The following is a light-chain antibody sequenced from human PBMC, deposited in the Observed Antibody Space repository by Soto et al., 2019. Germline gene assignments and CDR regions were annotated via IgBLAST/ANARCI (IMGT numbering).Light chain of an antibody. CDR3: QQYNSYSWT. J-gene: IGKJ1*01. CDR1: QSISSW. Sequence: DIQMTQSPSTLSASVGDRVTITLRASQSISSWLAWYQQKPGKAPKVLIYKASSLESGVPSRFSGSGSGTEFTLTISSLQPDDFATYYCQQYNSYSWTFGQGTKVEIK. V-gene: IGKV1-5*03. CDR2: KAS.